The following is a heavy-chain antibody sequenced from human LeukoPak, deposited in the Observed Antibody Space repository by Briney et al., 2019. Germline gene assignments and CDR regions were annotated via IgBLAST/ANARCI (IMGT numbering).Heavy chain of an antibody. D-gene: IGHD3-10*01. V-gene: IGHV3-74*01. J-gene: IGHJ4*02. CDR1: GFTFSSYW. CDR3: ARDLIDYYGSGGLDY. CDR2: INSDGSST. Sequence: GGSLRLSCAASGFTFSSYWMHWVRQAPGKGLVWVSRINSDGSSTSYADSVKGRFTISRDDAKNTLYLQMNSLRAEDTAVYYCARDLIDYYGSGGLDYWGQGTLVTVSS.